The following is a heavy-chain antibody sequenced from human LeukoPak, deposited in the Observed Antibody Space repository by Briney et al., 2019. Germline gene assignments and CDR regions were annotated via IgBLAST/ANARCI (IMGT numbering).Heavy chain of an antibody. CDR3: ARGVLVLNFDY. D-gene: IGHD6-13*01. CDR1: GGSLSGYY. Sequence: SETLSLTCAVYGGSLSGYYWSWIRQPPGKGLEWIGEINHSGSTNYNPSLKSRVTISVDTSKNQFSLKLSSVTAADTAVYYCARGVLVLNFDYWGQGTLVTVSS. V-gene: IGHV4-34*01. CDR2: INHSGST. J-gene: IGHJ4*02.